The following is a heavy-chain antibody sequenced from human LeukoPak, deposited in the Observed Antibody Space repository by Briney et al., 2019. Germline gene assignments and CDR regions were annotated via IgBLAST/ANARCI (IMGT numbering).Heavy chain of an antibody. CDR1: GLTFSGYW. J-gene: IGHJ4*02. V-gene: IGHV3-7*03. CDR3: ARDAFGTGSN. D-gene: IGHD3-16*01. CDR2: INQDGSGK. Sequence: GGSLRLSCAASGLTFSGYWMDWVRQAPGKGLEWVANINQDGSGKNYVDPVRGRFIISRGNAENSLYLQMNSLRAEDTAVYYCARDAFGTGSNWGQGTLVTVSS.